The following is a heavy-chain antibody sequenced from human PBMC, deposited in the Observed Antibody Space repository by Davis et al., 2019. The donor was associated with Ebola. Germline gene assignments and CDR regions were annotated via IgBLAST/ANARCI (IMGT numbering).Heavy chain of an antibody. D-gene: IGHD2-2*01. CDR2: ISGSGGST. Sequence: PGGSLRLSCAASGFTFSSYSMNWVRQAPGKGLEWVSAISGSGGSTYYADSVKGRFTISRDNSKNTLYLQMNSLRAEDTAVYYCARAYQLLSYIWFDPWGQGTLVTVSS. V-gene: IGHV3-23*01. CDR1: GFTFSSYS. J-gene: IGHJ5*02. CDR3: ARAYQLLSYIWFDP.